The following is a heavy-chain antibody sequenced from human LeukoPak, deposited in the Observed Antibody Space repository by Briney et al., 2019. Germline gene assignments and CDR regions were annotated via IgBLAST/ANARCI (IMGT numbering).Heavy chain of an antibody. CDR3: ASYTLWYGDS. J-gene: IGHJ4*02. CDR1: GFSFSKSS. CDR2: ISIGSSSYT. V-gene: IGHV3-21*06. Sequence: PGGSLRLSCAASGFSFSKSSMLWFRQAPGKGLEWVSSISIGSSSYTYYADSLKGRFTISRDNAKNSVCLQMNSLRPEDTAVYYCASYTLWYGDSWGQGTLVTVSS. D-gene: IGHD3-10*01.